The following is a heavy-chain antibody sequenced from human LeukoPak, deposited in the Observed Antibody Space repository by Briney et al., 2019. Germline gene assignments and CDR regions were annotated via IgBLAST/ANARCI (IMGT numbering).Heavy chain of an antibody. CDR2: IKQDGSEK. Sequence: PGGSLRLSCAASGFTFSSYWMSWVRQAPGKGLERVANIKQDGSEKYYVYSVKGRFTISRDNAKNSLYLQMNSLRAEDTAVYYCAREGGYSYGYNYFDPWGQGTLVTVSS. CDR3: AREGGYSYGYNYFDP. V-gene: IGHV3-7*01. CDR1: GFTFSSYW. J-gene: IGHJ5*02. D-gene: IGHD5-18*01.